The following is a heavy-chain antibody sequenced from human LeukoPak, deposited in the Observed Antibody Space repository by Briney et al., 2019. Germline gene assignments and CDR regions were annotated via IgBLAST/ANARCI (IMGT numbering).Heavy chain of an antibody. CDR2: ISAYNGNT. CDR3: ARDPEPMVRGPNWFDP. CDR1: GYTFTSYG. V-gene: IGHV1-18*01. D-gene: IGHD3-10*01. J-gene: IGHJ5*02. Sequence: PLASVKVSCKASGYTFTSYGISWVRRAPGQGLEWMGWISAYNGNTNYAQKLQGRVTMTTDTSTSTAYMELRSLRSDDTAVYYCARDPEPMVRGPNWFDPWGQGTLVTVSS.